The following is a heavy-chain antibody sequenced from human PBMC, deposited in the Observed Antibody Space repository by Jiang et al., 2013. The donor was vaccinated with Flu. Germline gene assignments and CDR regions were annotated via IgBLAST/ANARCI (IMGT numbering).Heavy chain of an antibody. V-gene: IGHV4-39*01. J-gene: IGHJ4*02. D-gene: IGHD5-24*01. CDR3: ARHNFEDGYNF. CDR2: IYYSGST. Sequence: LEWIGSIYYSGSTYYNPSLKSRVTISVDTSKNQFSLKLSSVTAADTAVYYCARHNFEDGYNFWGQGTLVTVSS.